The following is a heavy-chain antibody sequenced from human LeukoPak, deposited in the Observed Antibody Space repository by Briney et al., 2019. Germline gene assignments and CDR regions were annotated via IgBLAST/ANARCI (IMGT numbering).Heavy chain of an antibody. CDR1: GFTFSGSD. V-gene: IGHV3-30*18. CDR2: ISYDGGKK. D-gene: IGHD6-19*01. Sequence: KAGGSLRLSCAASGFTFSGSDMHWVRQAPGKGLEWVATISYDGGKKNYAAAVQGRFTVSRDNPVNTLNLQMNSLRVEDTALYYCAKDGQAVGGYYFDYWGQGPLVTVSS. J-gene: IGHJ4*02. CDR3: AKDGQAVGGYYFDY.